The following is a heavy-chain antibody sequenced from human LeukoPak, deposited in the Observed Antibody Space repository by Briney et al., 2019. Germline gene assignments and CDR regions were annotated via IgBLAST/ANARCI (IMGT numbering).Heavy chain of an antibody. CDR3: AKDLGTTVVTGRGLFQYYFDY. D-gene: IGHD4-23*01. J-gene: IGHJ4*02. CDR2: ISSSSSYI. V-gene: IGHV3-21*04. Sequence: PGGSLRLSCAASGFTFSSYSMNWVRQAPGKGLEWVSSISSSSSYIYYADSVKGRFTISRDNSKNTLYLQMNSLRAEDTAVYYCAKDLGTTVVTGRGLFQYYFDYWGQGTLVTVSS. CDR1: GFTFSSYS.